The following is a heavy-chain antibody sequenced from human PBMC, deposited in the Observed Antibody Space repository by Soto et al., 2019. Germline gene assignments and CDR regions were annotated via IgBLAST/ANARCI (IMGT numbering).Heavy chain of an antibody. Sequence: SETLSLTCTVSGGSISSSSYYWGWIRQPPGKGLEWIGSIYYSGSTYYNPSLKSRVTISVDTSKNQFSLKLSSVTAADTAVYYCARGTKWGWYYFDYWGQGTLVTVSS. CDR1: GGSISSSSYY. CDR2: IYYSGST. D-gene: IGHD7-27*01. CDR3: ARGTKWGWYYFDY. J-gene: IGHJ4*02. V-gene: IGHV4-39*01.